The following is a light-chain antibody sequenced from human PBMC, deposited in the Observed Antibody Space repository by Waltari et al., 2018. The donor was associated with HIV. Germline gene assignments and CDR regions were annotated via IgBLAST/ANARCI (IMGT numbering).Light chain of an antibody. CDR2: EVT. CDR1: SSDIGYYDY. Sequence: QSGLTQPASVSGSLGQSIVLPCTGTSSDIGYYDYVSWYQQYPGQAPKALIYEVTSRPSGTSSRFSGSKSATTAFLAISKLQTDDEADYFCSSYTRRGTVVFGGGTRLTVL. V-gene: IGLV2-14*01. CDR3: SSYTRRGTVV. J-gene: IGLJ2*01.